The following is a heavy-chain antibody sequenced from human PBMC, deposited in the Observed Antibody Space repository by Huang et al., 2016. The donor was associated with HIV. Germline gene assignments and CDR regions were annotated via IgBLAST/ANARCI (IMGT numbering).Heavy chain of an antibody. V-gene: IGHV4-34*02. CDR2: INHLGSP. Sequence: QVHLQQWGAGLLKSAETLSLTCAVYGGSLSGYYWSRLRQTPGKGLEWIGEINHLGSPNYDPSLKSRVSISMDGSKKQFSLKVRSISDADTAVYFCARDATKNPRGWFDPWGQGTLVTVSS. J-gene: IGHJ5*02. D-gene: IGHD3-10*01. CDR1: GGSLSGYY. CDR3: ARDATKNPRGWFDP.